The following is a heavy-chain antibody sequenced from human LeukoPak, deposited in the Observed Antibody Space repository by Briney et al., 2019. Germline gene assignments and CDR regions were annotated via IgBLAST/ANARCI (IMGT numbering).Heavy chain of an antibody. V-gene: IGHV3-64*01. Sequence: RAGGSLRLSCAASEFTFSSYEMNWVRQAPGKGLEYVSAISYDGGSTYYANSVKGRFIISRDNSKNTLYLQMDSLRAEDMGVYYCARRLPGTDRGGAFDIWGQGTMVTVSS. D-gene: IGHD5-12*01. CDR2: ISYDGGST. J-gene: IGHJ3*02. CDR3: ARRLPGTDRGGAFDI. CDR1: EFTFSSYE.